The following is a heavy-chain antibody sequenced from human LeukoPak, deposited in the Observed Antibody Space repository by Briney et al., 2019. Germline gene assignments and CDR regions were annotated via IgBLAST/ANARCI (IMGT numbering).Heavy chain of an antibody. V-gene: IGHV4-34*01. CDR2: INHSGST. CDR1: GGSFSGYY. CDR3: ARGKSIAAPTAVPYYYYGMDV. J-gene: IGHJ6*02. D-gene: IGHD6-6*01. Sequence: SETLSLICAVYGGSFSGYYWSWIRQPPGKGLEWIGEINHSGSTNYNPSLKSRVTISVDTSKNQFSLKLSSVTAADTAVYYCARGKSIAAPTAVPYYYYGMDVWGQGTTVTVSS.